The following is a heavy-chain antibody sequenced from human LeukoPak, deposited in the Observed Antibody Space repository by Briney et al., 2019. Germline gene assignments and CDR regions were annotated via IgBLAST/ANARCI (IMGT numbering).Heavy chain of an antibody. CDR3: AAGGSGYSYGYRRYYYYYMDV. J-gene: IGHJ6*03. CDR1: GYTFTSYD. CDR2: MNPNNGNT. D-gene: IGHD5-18*01. Sequence: ASEKVSCKASGYTFTSYDINWVRQAPGQGLEWMGWMNPNNGNTGYAQKFQGRVTMTRNTSISTAYMELTSLRSEDTAVYYCAAGGSGYSYGYRRYYYYYMDVWGKGTTVTVYS. V-gene: IGHV1-8*01.